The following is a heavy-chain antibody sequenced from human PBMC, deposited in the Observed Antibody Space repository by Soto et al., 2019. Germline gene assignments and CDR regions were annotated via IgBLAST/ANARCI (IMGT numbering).Heavy chain of an antibody. CDR2: IYYSGST. CDR3: ARGGGKVSSSSTKYYYYYGMDV. J-gene: IGHJ6*02. Sequence: SETLSLTCTVSGGSISSGGYYWSWIRQQPGKGLEWIGYIYYSGSTYYNPSLKSRVTISVDTSKNQFSLKLSSVTAADTAVYYCARGGGKVSSSSTKYYYYYGMDVWGQGTTVTVSS. CDR1: GGSISSGGYY. D-gene: IGHD6-6*01. V-gene: IGHV4-31*03.